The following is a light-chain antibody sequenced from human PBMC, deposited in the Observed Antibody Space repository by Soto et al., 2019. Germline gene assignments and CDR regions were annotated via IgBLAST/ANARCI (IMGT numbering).Light chain of an antibody. CDR1: QSVSSY. Sequence: EIVLTQSPSTLSLSPGERATLSCRASQSVSSYLAWYQQKPGKAPRLLIYDASNMDTGIPARFSGSGSGTEFTLTISSLEPEDFAVYYCQQRSNWPSLTFGGGTKVEIK. V-gene: IGKV3-11*01. CDR2: DAS. CDR3: QQRSNWPSLT. J-gene: IGKJ4*01.